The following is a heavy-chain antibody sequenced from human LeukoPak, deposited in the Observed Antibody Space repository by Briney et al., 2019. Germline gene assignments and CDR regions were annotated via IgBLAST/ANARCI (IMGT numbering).Heavy chain of an antibody. V-gene: IGHV4-34*01. CDR2: INHSGST. J-gene: IGHJ3*02. CDR1: GGSFSGYY. Sequence: SETLSLTCAVYGGSFSGYYWSWIRQPPGKGLEWIGEINHSGSTNYNPSLKSRVTISVDTSKNQFSLKLSSVTAADTAVYYCARDAFLVEYSSTQNNEGVGAFDIWGQGTMVTVSS. CDR3: ARDAFLVEYSSTQNNEGVGAFDI. D-gene: IGHD6-6*01.